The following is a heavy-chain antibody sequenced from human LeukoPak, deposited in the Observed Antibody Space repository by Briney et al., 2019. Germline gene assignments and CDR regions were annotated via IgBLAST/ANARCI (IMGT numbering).Heavy chain of an antibody. CDR1: GGSISSYY. CDR2: IYYSGST. CDR3: ARGVKGDIVVVVAGEYFQH. D-gene: IGHD2-15*01. V-gene: IGHV4-59*08. J-gene: IGHJ1*01. Sequence: SETLSLTCTVSGGSISSYYWSWIRQPPGKGLEWIGYIYYSGSTNYNPSLKSRVTISVDTSKNQFSLKLSSVTAADTAVYYCARGVKGDIVVVVAGEYFQHWGQGTLVTVSS.